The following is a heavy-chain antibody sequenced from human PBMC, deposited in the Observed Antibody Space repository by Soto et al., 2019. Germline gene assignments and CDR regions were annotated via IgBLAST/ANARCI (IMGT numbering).Heavy chain of an antibody. CDR3: AREGVGGTSYFDY. V-gene: IGHV3-7*01. CDR1: GFTFRSYW. CDR2: IKQDGSEK. D-gene: IGHD1-26*01. Sequence: GGSLRLSCAASGFTFRSYWMSWVRQAPGKGLQWVANIKQDGSEKYYVDSVKGRFTISRDNAKNSLYLEMNSLRAEDTAVYYCAREGVGGTSYFDYWGQGTLVTVSS. J-gene: IGHJ4*02.